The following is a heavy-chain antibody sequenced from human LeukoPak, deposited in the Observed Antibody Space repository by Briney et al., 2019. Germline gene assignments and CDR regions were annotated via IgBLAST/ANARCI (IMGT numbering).Heavy chain of an antibody. V-gene: IGHV4-34*01. J-gene: IGHJ4*02. CDR3: ARGELFDY. D-gene: IGHD1-7*01. Sequence: TSETLSLTXAVYGGSSSGYYWSWIGQPPGKGLEWIGEINHSGSTNYNPSLKSRVTISVDTSKNQFSLKLSSVTAADTAVYYCARGELFDYWGQGTLVTVSS. CDR1: GGSSSGYY. CDR2: INHSGST.